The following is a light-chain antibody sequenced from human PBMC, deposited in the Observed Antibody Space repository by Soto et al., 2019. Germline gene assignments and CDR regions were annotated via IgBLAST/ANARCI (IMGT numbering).Light chain of an antibody. CDR1: QSISSW. V-gene: IGKV1-5*01. CDR2: DAS. Sequence: DIQITQSPSTLSASLGDRVTITCRASQSISSWLAWYQQKPGKAPKLLIYDASSLESGVPSRFRGSGSGTEFTLTISSLQPDDFATYYCQQYKSYSETFGQGTKVDIK. J-gene: IGKJ1*01. CDR3: QQYKSYSET.